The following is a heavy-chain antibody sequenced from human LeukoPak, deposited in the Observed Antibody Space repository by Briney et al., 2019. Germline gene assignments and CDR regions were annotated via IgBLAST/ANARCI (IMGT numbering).Heavy chain of an antibody. J-gene: IGHJ4*02. D-gene: IGHD1-26*01. V-gene: IGHV3-23*01. CDR1: GFTFSSYA. CDR2: ISGSGDST. Sequence: GGSLRLSRAASGFTFSSYAMNWVRQAPGKGLEWVSAISGSGDSTYYADSVKGRFTISRDSSKNTLYLQMNSLRAEDTAVYYCAKGPGRIVGAANLDYWGQGTLVTVSS. CDR3: AKGPGRIVGAANLDY.